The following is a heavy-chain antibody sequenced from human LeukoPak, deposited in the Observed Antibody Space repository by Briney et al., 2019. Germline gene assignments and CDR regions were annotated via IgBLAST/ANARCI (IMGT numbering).Heavy chain of an antibody. CDR2: IIGRGDNT. CDR3: AKDPEWVREISHFDY. CDR1: GFTFSDYA. V-gene: IGHV3-23*01. Sequence: GGSLRLSCAASGFTFSDYAMNWVRQAPGKGLEWVSTIIGRGDNTFYAASAKGRFTISRDNSMNTLYLQMNSLRAEDTAVYYCAKDPEWVREISHFDYWGQGTLVTVSS. D-gene: IGHD3-10*01. J-gene: IGHJ4*02.